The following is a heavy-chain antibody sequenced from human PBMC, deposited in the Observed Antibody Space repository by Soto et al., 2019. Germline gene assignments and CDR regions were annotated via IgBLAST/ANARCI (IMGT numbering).Heavy chain of an antibody. CDR1: GGSFSGYY. CDR2: ISHSGST. D-gene: IGHD6-13*01. CDR3: ARVKSSSWYRGYFDP. Sequence: PSETLSLTCAVYGGSFSGYYWSWIRQPPGKGLEWIGEISHSGSTNYNPSLKSRVTISVDTSKNQFALKLSSVTAADTAVYYCARVKSSSWYRGYFDPWGQGTLVTVSS. V-gene: IGHV4-34*01. J-gene: IGHJ5*02.